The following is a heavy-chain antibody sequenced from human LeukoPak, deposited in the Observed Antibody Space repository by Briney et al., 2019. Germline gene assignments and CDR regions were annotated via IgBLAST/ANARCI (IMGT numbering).Heavy chain of an antibody. Sequence: ASVKVSCKASGYTFTSYDVNWVRQATGQGLEWMGSINPNSGNTGYAQKFQGRVTMTRNTSIGTAYMELSSLRSEDTAVYYCARGRVAAAGRRLNDYWGQGTLVTVSS. CDR1: GYTFTSYD. J-gene: IGHJ4*02. V-gene: IGHV1-8*01. CDR2: INPNSGNT. D-gene: IGHD6-13*01. CDR3: ARGRVAAAGRRLNDY.